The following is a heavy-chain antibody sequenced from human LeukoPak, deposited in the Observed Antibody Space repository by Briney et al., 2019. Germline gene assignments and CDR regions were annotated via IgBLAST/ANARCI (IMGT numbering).Heavy chain of an antibody. Sequence: ASVKVSCKASGYTFTSYGISWVRQAPGQGLEWMGWISACNGNTYYAQKLQGRVTMTTDTSTSTAYMELRSLRSDDTAVYYCATTHSSGWLFDYWGQGTLVTVSS. CDR3: ATTHSSGWLFDY. D-gene: IGHD6-19*01. CDR2: ISACNGNT. V-gene: IGHV1-18*04. J-gene: IGHJ4*02. CDR1: GYTFTSYG.